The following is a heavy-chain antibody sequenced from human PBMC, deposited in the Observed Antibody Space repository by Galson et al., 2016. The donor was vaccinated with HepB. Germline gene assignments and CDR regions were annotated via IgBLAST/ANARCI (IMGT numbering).Heavy chain of an antibody. Sequence: SLRLSCAASGFTFISYGMHWVRQAPGKGLEWVAVTWFDGNTRYYAASVKGRITVSRDNTNNTLSLQLDSLRAEDTAVYHCARSREYFGSGSYLDYWGQGTLVIVSS. V-gene: IGHV3-33*01. CDR1: GFTFISYG. CDR3: ARSREYFGSGSYLDY. D-gene: IGHD3-10*01. J-gene: IGHJ4*02. CDR2: TWFDGNTR.